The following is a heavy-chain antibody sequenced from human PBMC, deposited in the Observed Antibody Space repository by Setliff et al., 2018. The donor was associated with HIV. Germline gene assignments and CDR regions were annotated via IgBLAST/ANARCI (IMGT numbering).Heavy chain of an antibody. J-gene: IGHJ4*02. CDR1: GFTFSTYG. D-gene: IGHD6-13*01. CDR2: MSGSGGAFST. V-gene: IGHV3-23*01. Sequence: GGSLRLSCVGSGFTFSTYGMTWVRQAPGKGLEWVSFMSGSGGAFSTYYADSVKGRFTISRDDSRNTIYLQMNSLRAENTAVYYCAKDHATSSWFTALLDYWGQGALVTVS. CDR3: AKDHATSSWFTALLDY.